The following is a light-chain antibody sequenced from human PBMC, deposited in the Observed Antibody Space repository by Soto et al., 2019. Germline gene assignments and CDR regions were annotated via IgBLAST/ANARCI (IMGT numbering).Light chain of an antibody. CDR1: QSVSHY. V-gene: IGKV3-11*01. CDR3: QQRSNWFT. J-gene: IGKJ5*01. Sequence: EIVLTQSLATLSLSPGERATLSCRASQSVSHYLAWYQQKPGQAPKLLIYDASNRATGIPARFSGSGSGTDFTLTISSLEPEDFAVYYCQQRSNWFTFGQGTRLEIK. CDR2: DAS.